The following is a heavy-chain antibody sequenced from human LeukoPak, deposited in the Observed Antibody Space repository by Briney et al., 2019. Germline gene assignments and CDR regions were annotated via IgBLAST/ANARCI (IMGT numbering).Heavy chain of an antibody. V-gene: IGHV4-59*01. CDR2: IFYRGST. CDR1: GFTFSDYY. D-gene: IGHD1-1*01. CDR3: ARGFYIAKNAGVFDI. Sequence: GSLRLSCAAPGFTFSDYYMSWIRQAPGKGLEWIGYIFYRGSTNYNPSLKSRVTISQDTSKNQFSLKLSSVTAADTAVYYCARGFYIAKNAGVFDIWGQGTMVTVSS. J-gene: IGHJ3*02.